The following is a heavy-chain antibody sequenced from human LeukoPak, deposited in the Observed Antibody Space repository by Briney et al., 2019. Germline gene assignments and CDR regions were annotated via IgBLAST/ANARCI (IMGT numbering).Heavy chain of an antibody. J-gene: IGHJ3*02. CDR1: GFTFSSYG. V-gene: IGHV3-30*18. Sequence: GGSLRLSCAASGFTFSSYGMHWVRQAPGKGLEWVAVISHDGSNPYYADSVKGRFTISRDNSKNTLYLQMNSLRAEDTAVYYCANPQYDFWSGYYTSDAFDIWGQGTMVTVSS. CDR3: ANPQYDFWSGYYTSDAFDI. CDR2: ISHDGSNP. D-gene: IGHD3-3*01.